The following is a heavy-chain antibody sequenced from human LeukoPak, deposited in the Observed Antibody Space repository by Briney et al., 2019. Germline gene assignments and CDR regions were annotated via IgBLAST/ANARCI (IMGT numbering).Heavy chain of an antibody. J-gene: IGHJ6*02. CDR2: IKQDGSEK. V-gene: IGHV3-7*01. D-gene: IGHD3-9*01. Sequence: GGSLRLSCAASGFTFSSYWMSWVRQAPGKGLEWVANIKQDGSEKYYVDSVKGRFTISRDNAKNSLYLQMNSLRAEDTAVYYCARDLLGYFDWLRQGYYGMDVWGQGTTVTVSS. CDR1: GFTFSSYW. CDR3: ARDLLGYFDWLRQGYYGMDV.